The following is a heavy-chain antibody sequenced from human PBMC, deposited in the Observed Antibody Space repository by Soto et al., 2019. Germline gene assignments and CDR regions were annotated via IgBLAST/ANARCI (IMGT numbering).Heavy chain of an antibody. V-gene: IGHV3-48*02. CDR1: GLTFTGYS. J-gene: IGHJ4*02. D-gene: IGHD5-12*01. CDR3: ARIGGATMATMYFDL. CDR2: INSGSSTI. Sequence: EVQLVESGGGLIQPGGSLRLSCAVSGLTFTGYSMNWVRQAPGKGLEWVSFINSGSSTIFYADSVKGRFTISRDNAKSSLYLEMNSRSYGDTAVYSCARIGGATMATMYFDLWGQGTLVTVFS.